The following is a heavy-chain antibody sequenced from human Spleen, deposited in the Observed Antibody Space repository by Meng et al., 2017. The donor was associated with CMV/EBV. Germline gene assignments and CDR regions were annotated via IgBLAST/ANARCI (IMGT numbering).Heavy chain of an antibody. V-gene: IGHV4-39*07. Sequence: GSLRLSCTVSGGSISSSSYYWGWIRQPPGKGLEWIGSIYYSGSTYYNPSLKSRVTISVDTSKNQFSLKLSSVTAADTAVYYCAREMGGYCSSTSCYTRPYNWFDPWGQGTLVTVSS. J-gene: IGHJ5*02. CDR2: IYYSGST. D-gene: IGHD2-2*02. CDR3: AREMGGYCSSTSCYTRPYNWFDP. CDR1: GGSISSSSYY.